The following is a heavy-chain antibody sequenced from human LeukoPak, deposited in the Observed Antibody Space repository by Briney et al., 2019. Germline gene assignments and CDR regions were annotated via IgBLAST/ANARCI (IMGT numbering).Heavy chain of an antibody. Sequence: PGGSLRLSCAASGVTFSSYAMSWVRQAPGKGLEWVSAISGSGGSTYYADSVKGRFTISRDNSKNTLYPQMNSLGAEDTAVYYCAKDPIVVVPAADWYFDLWGRGTLVTVSS. CDR2: ISGSGGST. V-gene: IGHV3-23*01. CDR1: GVTFSSYA. J-gene: IGHJ2*01. CDR3: AKDPIVVVPAADWYFDL. D-gene: IGHD2-2*01.